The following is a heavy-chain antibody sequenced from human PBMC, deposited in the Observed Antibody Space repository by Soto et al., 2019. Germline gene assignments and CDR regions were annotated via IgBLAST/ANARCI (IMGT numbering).Heavy chain of an antibody. J-gene: IGHJ6*02. V-gene: IGHV1-69*01. CDR2: IIPIFGTA. Sequence: QVQLVQSGAEVKKPGSSVKVSCKASGGTFSSYAISWVRQAPGQGLEWMGGIIPIFGTANYAQKFQGRVTITADESTSTAYMELSSLRSEDTAVYYCARRGTAMVVSYYYYGMDVWGQGTTVTVSS. CDR1: GGTFSSYA. CDR3: ARRGTAMVVSYYYYGMDV. D-gene: IGHD5-18*01.